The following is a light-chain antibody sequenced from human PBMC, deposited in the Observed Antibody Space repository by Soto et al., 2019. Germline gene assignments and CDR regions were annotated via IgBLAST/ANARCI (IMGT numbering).Light chain of an antibody. CDR2: DAS. V-gene: IGKV3-11*01. CDR3: QQRSNWPLT. J-gene: IGKJ4*01. CDR1: QTVGSY. Sequence: EIVLTQSPATLSLSPGERATLSCWASQTVGSYLAWYQQKPGQAPRLLIYDASNRATGVPARFSGSGSGTDFTLTISSLEPVDFAVYYCQQRSNWPLTFGGGTKVEIK.